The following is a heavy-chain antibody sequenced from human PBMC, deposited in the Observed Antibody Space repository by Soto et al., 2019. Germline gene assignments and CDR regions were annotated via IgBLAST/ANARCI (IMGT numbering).Heavy chain of an antibody. V-gene: IGHV3-33*01. Sequence: PGGSLSLSCAASGFTFSTYGMHWVRQAPGKGLEWVAVIWYDGNNKYYADSVKGRFTISRDNSNNTLYVQMTSLRAEDTAVYYCARGLHSLFDYWGQGTLVTVSS. J-gene: IGHJ4*02. CDR3: ARGLHSLFDY. D-gene: IGHD2-21*01. CDR1: GFTFSTYG. CDR2: IWYDGNNK.